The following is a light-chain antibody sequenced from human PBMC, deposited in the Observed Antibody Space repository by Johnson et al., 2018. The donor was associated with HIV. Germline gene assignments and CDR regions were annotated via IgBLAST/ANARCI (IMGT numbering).Light chain of an antibody. Sequence: QSVLTQPPSVSAAPGQKVTISCSGSSSNIGNNYVSWYQQLPGTAPKLLIHENKKRPSGIPDRFSGSKSGTSATLDITGLQTGDEADYYCGTWDSSLGVWVVGTGTKVTVL. CDR1: SSNIGNNY. V-gene: IGLV1-51*02. CDR2: ENK. J-gene: IGLJ1*01. CDR3: GTWDSSLGVWV.